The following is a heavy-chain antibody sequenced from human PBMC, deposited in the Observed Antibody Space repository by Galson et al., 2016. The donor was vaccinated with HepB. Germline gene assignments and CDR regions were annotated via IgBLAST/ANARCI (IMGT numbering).Heavy chain of an antibody. D-gene: IGHD3-22*01. CDR1: GFTFSYYY. CDR3: ARRAGDSNGYFFLYYFDY. J-gene: IGHJ4*02. CDR2: ISGDGRTI. V-gene: IGHV3-11*01. Sequence: SLRLSCAASGFTFSYYYMSWIRQAPGKGLEWVSYISGDGRTINYADSVKGRFTISRGNAKNSLYLHMNSLTGEDTAVYYCARRAGDSNGYFFLYYFDYWGQGSQVTVSS.